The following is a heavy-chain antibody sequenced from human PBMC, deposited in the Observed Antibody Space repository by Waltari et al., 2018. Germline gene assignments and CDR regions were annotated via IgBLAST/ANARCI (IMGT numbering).Heavy chain of an antibody. CDR1: GDSMNYKDF. Sequence: QLQLQESGPRLVKPSGTLSLTCAVYGDSMNYKDFWSWVRQSPGKGLEWIGQVHRSRRPNSNPSFARRVTMSIDTSKDQFSLQLTSATAADTAVDYCARDRGRGLYLDSWGQGILVTVS. J-gene: IGHJ4*02. CDR3: ARDRGRGLYLDS. CDR2: VHRSRRP. D-gene: IGHD2-15*01. V-gene: IGHV4-4*02.